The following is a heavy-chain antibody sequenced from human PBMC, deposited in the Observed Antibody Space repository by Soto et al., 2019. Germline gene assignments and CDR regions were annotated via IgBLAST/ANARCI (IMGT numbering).Heavy chain of an antibody. CDR3: ARGSGYEKKYYYYYYYMDV. CDR1: GGSISSYY. V-gene: IGHV4-59*01. D-gene: IGHD5-12*01. CDR2: IYYSGST. Sequence: SETLSLTCTVSGGSISSYYWSWLRQPPGKGLEWIGYIYYSGSTNYNPSLKSRVTISVDTSKNQFSLKLSSVTAADTAVYYCARGSGYEKKYYYYYYYMDVWGKGTTVTVSS. J-gene: IGHJ6*03.